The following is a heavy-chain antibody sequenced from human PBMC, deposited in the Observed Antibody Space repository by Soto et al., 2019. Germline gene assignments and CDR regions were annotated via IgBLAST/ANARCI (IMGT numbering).Heavy chain of an antibody. CDR3: ARGPSKAYGDLNWFDP. Sequence: PSETLSLTCAVSSGSISSSNWWSWVRQPPGKGLEWIGEIYHSGSTNYNLSLKSRVTISVDKSKNQFSLKLSSVTAADTAVYYCARGPSKAYGDLNWFDPWGQGTLVTVSS. CDR2: IYHSGST. D-gene: IGHD4-17*01. J-gene: IGHJ5*02. V-gene: IGHV4-4*02. CDR1: SGSISSSNW.